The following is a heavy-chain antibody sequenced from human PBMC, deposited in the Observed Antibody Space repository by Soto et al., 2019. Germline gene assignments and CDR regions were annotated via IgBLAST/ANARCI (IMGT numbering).Heavy chain of an antibody. D-gene: IGHD2-2*01. Sequence: AAVKVSCKASGYTFTSYDINWVRQATGQGLEWMGWMNPNSGNTGYAQKFQGRVTMTRNTSISTAYMELSSLRSEDTAVYYCARGKSWDALVPAAYNYYYYYGMDVWGQGTTVTVSS. CDR3: ARGKSWDALVPAAYNYYYYYGMDV. V-gene: IGHV1-8*01. CDR1: GYTFTSYD. CDR2: MNPNSGNT. J-gene: IGHJ6*02.